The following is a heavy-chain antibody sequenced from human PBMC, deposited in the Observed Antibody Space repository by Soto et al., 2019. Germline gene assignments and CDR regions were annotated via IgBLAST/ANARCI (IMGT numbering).Heavy chain of an antibody. V-gene: IGHV3-23*01. CDR2: ISGSDGTT. J-gene: IGHJ4*02. CDR1: GFTFSSYA. D-gene: IGHD1-26*01. Sequence: GGSLRLSCATSGFTFSSYAMSWVRQAPGRGLEWVSIISGSDGTTHYADFVKGRFTISRDNAKNTLYLQMNSLRAEDTAVYYCAKDAQWVYYFDYWGQGTLVTVSS. CDR3: AKDAQWVYYFDY.